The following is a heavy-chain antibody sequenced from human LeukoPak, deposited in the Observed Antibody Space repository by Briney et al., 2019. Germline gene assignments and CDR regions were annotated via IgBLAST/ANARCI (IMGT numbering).Heavy chain of an antibody. J-gene: IGHJ4*02. V-gene: IGHV3-43*02. CDR2: ISGDGITT. Sequence: GGSLRLSCAASGFTFSRYAMNWVRQAPGKGLEWVGLISGDGITTYYLDSVKGRFTISRDNSKNSLYLHMNSLRSEDTALYYCANEHVYGGADDWGQGTLVTVSS. CDR1: GFTFSRYA. D-gene: IGHD4-23*01. CDR3: ANEHVYGGADD.